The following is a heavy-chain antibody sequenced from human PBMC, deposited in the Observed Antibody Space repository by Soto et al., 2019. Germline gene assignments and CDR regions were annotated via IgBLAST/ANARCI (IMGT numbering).Heavy chain of an antibody. Sequence: QVQLQQWGAGPLRPLETLSLPCGVSGGSFSGYYWAWIRQSPGKGLEWIGEINDRGSINYNPSLKSRVSISVDTSRNHYALNLGSVTAAYTAVYYCARESHDILTGPPWVWYFDLWGRGTLVTVSS. CDR3: ARESHDILTGPPWVWYFDL. V-gene: IGHV4-34*01. CDR2: INDRGSI. CDR1: GGSFSGYY. J-gene: IGHJ2*01. D-gene: IGHD3-9*01.